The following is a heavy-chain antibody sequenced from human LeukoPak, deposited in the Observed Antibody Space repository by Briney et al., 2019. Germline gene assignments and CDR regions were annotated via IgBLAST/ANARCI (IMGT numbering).Heavy chain of an antibody. CDR2: ISGSGGST. D-gene: IGHD3-22*01. Sequence: PGGSLRLSCAASGFTFSSYGMSWVRQAPGKGLEWVSAISGSGGSTYYADSVKGRFTISRDNSKDTLYLQMNSLRAEDTAVYYCAKGGGYYSRYFDYWGQGTLVTVSS. J-gene: IGHJ4*02. V-gene: IGHV3-23*01. CDR3: AKGGGYYSRYFDY. CDR1: GFTFSSYG.